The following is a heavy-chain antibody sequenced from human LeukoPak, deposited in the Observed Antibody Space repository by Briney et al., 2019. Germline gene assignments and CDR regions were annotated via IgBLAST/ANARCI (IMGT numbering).Heavy chain of an antibody. J-gene: IGHJ4*02. Sequence: ASVKVSCKVSGYTLTELSMHWVRQAPGKGLEWMGGFDPEDGETIYAQKFQGRVTMTEDTSTDTAYMELSSLISEDTAVYYCATAPRQWLVLSVGQTFDYWGQGTLVTVSS. CDR1: GYTLTELS. CDR2: FDPEDGET. D-gene: IGHD6-19*01. CDR3: ATAPRQWLVLSVGQTFDY. V-gene: IGHV1-24*01.